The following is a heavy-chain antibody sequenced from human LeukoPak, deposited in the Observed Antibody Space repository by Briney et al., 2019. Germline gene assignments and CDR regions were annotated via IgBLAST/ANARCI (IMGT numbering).Heavy chain of an antibody. CDR1: GGSLNGHF. CDR2: LNHSGGT. J-gene: IGHJ3*02. Sequence: PSETLSLTCAVYGGSLNGHFWSWIRQPPGKGLEWIAELNHSGGTNYNPSLKSRVTMSVDTSKNQFSLNLTSVTAADTAVYYCARHGGFSYGFLNDAFDIWGQGTMVTVSS. D-gene: IGHD5-18*01. V-gene: IGHV4-34*01. CDR3: ARHGGFSYGFLNDAFDI.